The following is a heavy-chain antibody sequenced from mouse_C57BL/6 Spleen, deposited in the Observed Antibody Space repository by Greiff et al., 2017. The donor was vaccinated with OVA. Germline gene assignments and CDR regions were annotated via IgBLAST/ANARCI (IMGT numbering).Heavy chain of an antibody. CDR1: GFTFSDYG. CDR3: ARKDYGSSYDWYFDV. J-gene: IGHJ1*03. Sequence: EVQLVESGGGLVKPGGSLKLSCAASGFTFSDYGMHWVRQAPEKGLEWVAYISSGSSTIYYADTVKGRFTISRDNAKNTLFLQMTSLRSEDTAMYYCARKDYGSSYDWYFDVWGTGTTVTVSS. D-gene: IGHD1-1*01. CDR2: ISSGSSTI. V-gene: IGHV5-17*01.